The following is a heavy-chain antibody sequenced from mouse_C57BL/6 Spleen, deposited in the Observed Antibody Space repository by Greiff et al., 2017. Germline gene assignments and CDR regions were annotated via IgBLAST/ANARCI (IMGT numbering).Heavy chain of an antibody. V-gene: IGHV1-74*01. Sequence: QVQLQQPGAELVKPGASVKVSCKASGYTFTSYWMPCVKQRPCQGFVWIGRIQPSDSVTNYNHKFKGNASLPVVKSSSTAYMELMSLTSEDSAVYYCAIPDGYYDYWYFDVGGTGTTVTVSS. J-gene: IGHJ1*03. CDR3: AIPDGYYDYWYFDV. D-gene: IGHD2-3*01. CDR2: IQPSDSVT. CDR1: GYTFTSYW.